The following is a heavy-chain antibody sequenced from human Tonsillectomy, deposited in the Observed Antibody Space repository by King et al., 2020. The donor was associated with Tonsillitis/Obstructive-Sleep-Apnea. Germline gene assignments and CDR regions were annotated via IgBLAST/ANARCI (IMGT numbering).Heavy chain of an antibody. V-gene: IGHV4-34*01. CDR2: ISHSGST. J-gene: IGHJ3*02. D-gene: IGHD3-10*01. CDR1: GGSFSGFY. Sequence: VQLQQWGAGLLKPSETLSLTCAVYGGSFSGFYWSWVRQPPGKGLEWIGEISHSGSTNYNPSLKSRVTMSLDTSKNQFSLKLSSVTAADTAVYYCARLLLLTMVRVDAFDIWGQGTMVTVSS. CDR3: ARLLLLTMVRVDAFDI.